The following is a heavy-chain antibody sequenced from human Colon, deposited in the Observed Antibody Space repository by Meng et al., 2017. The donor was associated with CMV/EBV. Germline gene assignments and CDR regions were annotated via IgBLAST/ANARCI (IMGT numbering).Heavy chain of an antibody. J-gene: IGHJ3*02. CDR3: ERENRGSFDI. CDR2: LSDGANT. V-gene: IGHV4-39*07. D-gene: IGHD3-10*01. Sequence: GSLRLSCTVSSGSVSSRSYYWGWIRQPPGTGREWIGSLSDGANTYYNSSLKTRVSISLASSKNQFSLKLNSVTAADSAIYYCERENRGSFDIWGPGTLVTVSS. CDR1: SGSVSSRSYY.